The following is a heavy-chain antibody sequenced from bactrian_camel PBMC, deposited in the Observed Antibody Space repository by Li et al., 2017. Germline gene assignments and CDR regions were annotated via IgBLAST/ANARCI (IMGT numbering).Heavy chain of an antibody. CDR1: GFTFSSYG. CDR2: INSDGTNA. D-gene: IGHD6*01. CDR3: IRLSGSWSDFTY. Sequence: DVQLVESGGGLVQPGGSLRLSCAASGFTFSSYGMSWVRQNPGKGLEWVSGINSDGTNAYYRDSLKGRFTISRDNAKNTVYLQLNSLKTEDMAMYYCIRLSGSWSDFTYWGQGTQVTVS. J-gene: IGHJ6*01. V-gene: IGHV3S40*01.